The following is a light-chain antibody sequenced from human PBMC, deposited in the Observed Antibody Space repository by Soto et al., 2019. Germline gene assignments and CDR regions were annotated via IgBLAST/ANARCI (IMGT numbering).Light chain of an antibody. J-gene: IGLJ1*01. V-gene: IGLV1-47*01. CDR3: AAWDDSLGGYV. CDR1: SSNIGSNY. Sequence: QLVLTQPPSASGTPGQRVTISCSGSSSNIGSNYLYWYQQLPGTAPKLLIYRNNQRPSGVPDRFSGSKSGTSASLAISGLRSEDEADYYCAAWDDSLGGYVFGPGTKLTVL. CDR2: RNN.